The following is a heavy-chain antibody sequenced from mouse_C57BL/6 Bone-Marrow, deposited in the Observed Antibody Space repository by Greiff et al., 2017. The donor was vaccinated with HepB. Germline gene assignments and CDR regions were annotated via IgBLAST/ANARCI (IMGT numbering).Heavy chain of an antibody. CDR3: ARHYYYGSSYFDY. Sequence: EVMLVESGGGLVKPGGSLKLSCAASGFTFSSYTMSWVRQTPEKRLEWVATISGGGGNTYYPDSVKGRFTISRDNAKNTLYLQMSSLRSEDTALYYCARHYYYGSSYFDYWGQGTTLTVSS. V-gene: IGHV5-9*01. D-gene: IGHD1-1*01. CDR2: ISGGGGNT. CDR1: GFTFSSYT. J-gene: IGHJ2*01.